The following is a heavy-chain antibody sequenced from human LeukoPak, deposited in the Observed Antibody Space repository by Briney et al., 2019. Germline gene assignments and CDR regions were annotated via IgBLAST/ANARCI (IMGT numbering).Heavy chain of an antibody. J-gene: IGHJ4*02. CDR2: ISAYNGNT. D-gene: IGHD2-2*01. Sequence: ASVKVSYKASGYTFTSYGISWVRQAPGQGREWRGWISAYNGNTNYAQKLQGRVTMTTDTSTSTAYMELRSLRSDDTAVYYCARDLRYCSSTSCYLSPKPKDYWGQGTLVTVSS. V-gene: IGHV1-18*01. CDR1: GYTFTSYG. CDR3: ARDLRYCSSTSCYLSPKPKDY.